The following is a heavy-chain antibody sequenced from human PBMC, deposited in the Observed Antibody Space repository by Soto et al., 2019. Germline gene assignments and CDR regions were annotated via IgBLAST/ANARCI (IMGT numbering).Heavy chain of an antibody. J-gene: IGHJ4*02. CDR3: AKDKITGLFDY. V-gene: IGHV4-30-2*03. CDR1: GGSISSGGYS. Sequence: TLSLTCAVSGGSISSGGYSWSWIRQPPGKGLEWIGSIYYSGSTYYNPSLKSRVTISVDTSKNQFSLKLSSVTAADTAVYYCAKDKITGLFDYWGQGTLLTVSS. D-gene: IGHD2-8*02. CDR2: IYYSGST.